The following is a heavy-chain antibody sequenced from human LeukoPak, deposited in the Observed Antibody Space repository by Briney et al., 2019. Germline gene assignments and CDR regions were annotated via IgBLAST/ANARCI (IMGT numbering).Heavy chain of an antibody. CDR2: INTNSGNP. CDR1: GYIFDRYA. CDR3: VRELETMVRGVVVDY. V-gene: IGHV7-4-1*01. Sequence: ASVKVSCKASGYIFDRYAMNWVRQAPGQGLEWMGWINTNSGNPTYAQGFTGRFVFSLDTSVSTAYLQIFNPKAEDTAVYYCVRELETMVRGVVVDYWGQGTLVYVSS. J-gene: IGHJ4*02. D-gene: IGHD3-10*01.